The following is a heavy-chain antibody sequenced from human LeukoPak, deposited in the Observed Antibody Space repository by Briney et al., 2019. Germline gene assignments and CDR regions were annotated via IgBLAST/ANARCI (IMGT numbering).Heavy chain of an antibody. D-gene: IGHD3-3*01. J-gene: IGHJ5*02. CDR1: GYTFTSYD. CDR2: MNPNSGNT. Sequence: GASVKVSCKASGYTFTSYDINWVRLATGQGLEWMGWMNPNSGNTGYAQKFQGRVTMTRNTSISTPYMELSSLRSEDTAVYYCARGFLEWENWFDTCGQGTLVTVSS. V-gene: IGHV1-8*01. CDR3: ARGFLEWENWFDT.